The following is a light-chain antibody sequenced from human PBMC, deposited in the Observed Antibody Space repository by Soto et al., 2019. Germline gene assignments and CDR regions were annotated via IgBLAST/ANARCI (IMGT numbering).Light chain of an antibody. Sequence: QSALTQPASVSGSPGQSITIPCTGTSSDVGDYHYVSWYQQHPGKAPELMIYDVSYRPSGVSNRFAGSKSGDTASLTISGLQAEDEADYYCSSYTTSSTVLFGGGTKVTAL. CDR2: DVS. V-gene: IGLV2-14*03. J-gene: IGLJ2*01. CDR3: SSYTTSSTVL. CDR1: SSDVGDYHY.